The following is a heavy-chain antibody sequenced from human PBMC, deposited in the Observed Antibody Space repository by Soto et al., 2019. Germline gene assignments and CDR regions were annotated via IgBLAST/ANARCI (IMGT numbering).Heavy chain of an antibody. V-gene: IGHV1-46*01. D-gene: IGHD3-10*01. CDR3: AREASGGYSGMDV. CDR1: GYTFSSYY. J-gene: IGHJ6*02. Sequence: QVHLVQSGAEVKKPGASVKVSCKASGYTFSSYYMHWLRQAPGQGLEWLGVINPSGSSTTYAQKFQGRVTMTRDTSTSTVYMDLSSLRSEDTAVYYCAREASGGYSGMDVWGQGTTVTVSS. CDR2: INPSGSST.